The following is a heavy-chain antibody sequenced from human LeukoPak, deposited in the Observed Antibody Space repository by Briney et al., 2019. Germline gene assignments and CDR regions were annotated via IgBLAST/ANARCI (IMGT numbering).Heavy chain of an antibody. J-gene: IGHJ3*02. CDR1: GGTFSSYA. D-gene: IGHD5-24*01. CDR3: ARDTDGDGYNSENDAFDI. CDR2: TIPIFGTA. Sequence: ASVKVSCKASGGTFSSYAISWVRQAPGQGLEWMGGTIPIFGTANYAQKFQGRVTITTDESTSTAYMELSSLRSEDTAVYYCARDTDGDGYNSENDAFDIWGQGTMVTVSS. V-gene: IGHV1-69*05.